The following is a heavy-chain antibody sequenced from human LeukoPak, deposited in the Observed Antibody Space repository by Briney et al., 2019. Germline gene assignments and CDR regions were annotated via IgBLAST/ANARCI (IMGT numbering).Heavy chain of an antibody. CDR3: ARGRPGNYFDY. CDR2: IASDGSST. D-gene: IGHD1-26*01. CDR1: GFTFSGYW. Sequence: GGSLRLSCAASGFTFSGYWMNWVRQAPGKGLVWVSRIASDGSSTTYADSVKGRFSISRDNAKNTLYVQMNSLRADDTAVYYCARGRPGNYFDYWGQGTLVTVSS. V-gene: IGHV3-74*01. J-gene: IGHJ4*02.